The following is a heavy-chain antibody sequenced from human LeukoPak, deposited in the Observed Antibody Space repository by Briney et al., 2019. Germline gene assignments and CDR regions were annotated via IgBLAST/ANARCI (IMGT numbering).Heavy chain of an antibody. CDR2: ISYDGNNK. J-gene: IGHJ3*02. D-gene: IGHD3-22*01. Sequence: QAGGSLRLSCAASGFTFSSYAMHWVRQAPGKGLEWVAVISYDGNNKYYADSVKGRFTISRDNSKNTLYLQMNRLRAEDTAVYYCARDQHWYSYDNTDYPADMAYAFDIWGQGTMVTVSS. CDR3: ARDQHWYSYDNTDYPADMAYAFDI. V-gene: IGHV3-30-3*01. CDR1: GFTFSSYA.